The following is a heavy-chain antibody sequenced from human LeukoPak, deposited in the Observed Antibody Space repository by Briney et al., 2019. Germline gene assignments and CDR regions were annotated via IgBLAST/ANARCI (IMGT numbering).Heavy chain of an antibody. CDR2: TYYRSKWYN. Sequence: SQTLSLTCAISGDSVSSNSAAWNWIRQSPSRGLEWLGRTYYRSKWYNDYAVSVKSRITINPDTSKNQFSLQLNSVTPEDTAVYYCARELRSLLDYYYYGMDVWGQGTTVTVSS. J-gene: IGHJ6*02. CDR1: GDSVSSNSAA. CDR3: ARELRSLLDYYYYGMDV. D-gene: IGHD3-16*01. V-gene: IGHV6-1*01.